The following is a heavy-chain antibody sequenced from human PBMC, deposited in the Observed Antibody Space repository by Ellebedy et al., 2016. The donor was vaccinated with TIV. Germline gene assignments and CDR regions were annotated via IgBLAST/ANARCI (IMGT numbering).Heavy chain of an antibody. D-gene: IGHD4-17*01. Sequence: GESLKISXAASGFTFSDYWMTWVRQAPGKGLEWVAVISYDGSNKYYADSVKGRFTISRDNSKNTLYLQMNSLRAEDTAVYYCARDRYGDYYFDYWGQGNPVTVSS. CDR1: GFTFSDYW. V-gene: IGHV3-30-3*01. J-gene: IGHJ4*02. CDR2: ISYDGSNK. CDR3: ARDRYGDYYFDY.